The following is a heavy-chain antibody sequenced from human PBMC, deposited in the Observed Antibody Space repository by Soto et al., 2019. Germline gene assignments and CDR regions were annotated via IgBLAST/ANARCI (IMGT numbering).Heavy chain of an antibody. CDR2: IYYSGRT. D-gene: IGHD2-2*02. CDR1: GGSISSYY. J-gene: IGHJ5*02. CDR3: ARGYCSSTICYIWDNWFDP. V-gene: IGHV4-59*01. Sequence: QVQLQESGPGLVKPSETLSLTCTVSGGSISSYYWSWIRQPPGKGLEWIGYIYYSGRTNYNPSLKSRVTISVDTSKNQFSLKLSSATAADTAVYYCARGYCSSTICYIWDNWFDPWGQGTLVTVSS.